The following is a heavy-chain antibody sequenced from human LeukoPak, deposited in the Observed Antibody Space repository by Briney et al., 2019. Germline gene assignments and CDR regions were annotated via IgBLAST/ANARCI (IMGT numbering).Heavy chain of an antibody. D-gene: IGHD5-12*01. CDR3: ARVLLDIVATTEGDYFDY. J-gene: IGHJ4*02. Sequence: ASVKVSCKASGYTFTGYYMHWVRQAPGQGLEWMGWINPNSGGTNYAQKFQGRVTMTRDTSISTAYMELSRLRSDDTAVYYCARVLLDIVATTEGDYFDYWGQGTLVTVSS. V-gene: IGHV1-2*02. CDR1: GYTFTGYY. CDR2: INPNSGGT.